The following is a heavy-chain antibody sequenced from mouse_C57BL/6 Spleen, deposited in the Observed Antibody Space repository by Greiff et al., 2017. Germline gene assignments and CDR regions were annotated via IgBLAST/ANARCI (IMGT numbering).Heavy chain of an antibody. V-gene: IGHV1-15*01. Sequence: QVQLKQSGAELVRPGASVTLSCKASGYTFTDYEMHWVKQTPVHGLEWIGAIDPETGGTAYNQKFKGKAILTADKSSSTAYMELRSLTSEDSAVYYCTRKAYYSNLYYYAMDYWGQGTSVTVSS. J-gene: IGHJ4*01. CDR1: GYTFTDYE. CDR2: IDPETGGT. D-gene: IGHD2-5*01. CDR3: TRKAYYSNLYYYAMDY.